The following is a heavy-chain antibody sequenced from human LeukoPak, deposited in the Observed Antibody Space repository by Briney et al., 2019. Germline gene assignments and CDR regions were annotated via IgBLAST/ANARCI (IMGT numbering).Heavy chain of an antibody. V-gene: IGHV3-43*02. CDR1: GFTFDDYA. Sequence: GGSLRVSCAASGFTFDDYAMHWVRQAPGKGLEWVSLISGDGGSTYYADSVKGRFTISRDNSKNSLYLQMNSLRTEDTALYYCAKVDSGSYFLGVDYWGQGTLVTVSS. D-gene: IGHD1-26*01. CDR2: ISGDGGST. J-gene: IGHJ4*02. CDR3: AKVDSGSYFLGVDY.